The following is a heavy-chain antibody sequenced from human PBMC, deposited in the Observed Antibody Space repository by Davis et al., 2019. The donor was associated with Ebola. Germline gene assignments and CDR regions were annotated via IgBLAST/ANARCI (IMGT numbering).Heavy chain of an antibody. CDR3: ARGLSRGWGMDV. CDR2: INSFGGNI. D-gene: IGHD6-19*01. CDR1: GFTLSTYE. J-gene: IGHJ6*02. Sequence: GGSLRLSCAASGFTLSTYEMNWVRQAPGKGPEWISYINSFGGNIKYADSVKGRFSISRDNTKNSVFLQMESLGAEDTAVYYCARGLSRGWGMDVWGQGTTVTVSS. V-gene: IGHV3-48*03.